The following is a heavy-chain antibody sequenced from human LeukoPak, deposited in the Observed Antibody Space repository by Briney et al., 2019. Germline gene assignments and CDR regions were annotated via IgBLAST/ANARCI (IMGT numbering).Heavy chain of an antibody. D-gene: IGHD6-13*01. CDR3: ARDSSSWYLVSIYYYYMDV. V-gene: IGHV4-61*01. CDR2: IYYSGST. J-gene: IGHJ6*03. Sequence: SETLSLTCTVSGGSVSSGSYYWSWIRQPPGKGLEWIGYIYYSGSTNYNPSLKSRVTISVDTSKNQFSLKLSSVTAADTAVYYCARDSSSWYLVSIYYYYMDVWGKGTTVTVSS. CDR1: GGSVSSGSYY.